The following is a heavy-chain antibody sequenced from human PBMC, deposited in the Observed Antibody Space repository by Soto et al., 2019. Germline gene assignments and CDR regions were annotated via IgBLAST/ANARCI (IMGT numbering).Heavy chain of an antibody. V-gene: IGHV4-4*07. J-gene: IGHJ4*02. CDR1: GGSISSYY. CDR2: IYTSGST. CDR3: ARELYYDSSGYPTPIDY. Sequence: SATLSITCTVSGGSISSYYWSWIRQPAGKGLEWIGRIYTSGSTNYNPSLKSRVTMSVDTSKNQFSLKLSSVTAADTAVYYCARELYYDSSGYPTPIDYWGQGTLVTVSS. D-gene: IGHD3-22*01.